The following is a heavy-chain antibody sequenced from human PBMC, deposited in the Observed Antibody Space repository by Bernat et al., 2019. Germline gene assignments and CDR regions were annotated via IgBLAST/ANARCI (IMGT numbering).Heavy chain of an antibody. D-gene: IGHD3-10*01. J-gene: IGHJ6*03. CDR2: IWYDGSNK. CDR1: GFTFSSYG. V-gene: IGHV3-33*01. CDR3: AREGVPSYYYYYYMDV. Sequence: QVQLVESGGGVVQPGRSLRLSCAASGFTFSSYGMHWVRQAPGKGLEWVAVIWYDGSNKYYADSVKGRFTISSDNSKNRLYLQMNSLRAEDTAVYYCAREGVPSYYYYYYMDVWGKGTTVTVSS.